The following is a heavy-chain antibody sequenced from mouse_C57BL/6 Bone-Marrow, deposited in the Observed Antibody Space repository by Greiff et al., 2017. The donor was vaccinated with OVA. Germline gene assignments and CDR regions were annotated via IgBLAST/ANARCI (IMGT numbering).Heavy chain of an antibody. D-gene: IGHD1-1*01. J-gene: IGHJ1*03. CDR1: GFTFSDYG. Sequence: EVKLVESGGGLVKPGGSLKLSCAASGFTFSDYGMHWVRQAPEKGLEWVAYISSGSSTIYYADTVKARFTISRDNAKNTLFLQMTSLRSEDTAMYYCARDIPYYYGSSWYFDVWGTGTTVTVSS. CDR2: ISSGSSTI. V-gene: IGHV5-17*01. CDR3: ARDIPYYYGSSWYFDV.